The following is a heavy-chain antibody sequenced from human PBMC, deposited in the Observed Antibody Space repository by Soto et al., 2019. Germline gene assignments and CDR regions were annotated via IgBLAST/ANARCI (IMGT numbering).Heavy chain of an antibody. CDR2: IREDGGAK. CDR3: ASPYTSGTTDF. V-gene: IGHV3-7*01. Sequence: EVQLVESGGDLVQPGGSLRLSCGVSGFIFSDYWMSWVRQAPGKGLEWVATIREDGGAKYYVDSVKGRFTISRDNARNSLFLQMNGLGVEDTAVYYCASPYTSGTTDFWGQGTLVTVSS. CDR1: GFIFSDYW. D-gene: IGHD1-26*01. J-gene: IGHJ4*02.